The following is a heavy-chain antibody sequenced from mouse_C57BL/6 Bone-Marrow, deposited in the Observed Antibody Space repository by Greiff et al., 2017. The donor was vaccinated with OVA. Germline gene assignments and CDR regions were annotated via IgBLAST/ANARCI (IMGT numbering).Heavy chain of an antibody. CDR2: IDPSDSYT. V-gene: IGHV1-69*01. CDR3: AIYWYFDV. CDR1: GYTFTSYW. J-gene: IGHJ1*03. Sequence: VQLQQPGAELVMPGASVKLSCKASGYTFTSYWMHWVKQRPGQGLEWIGEIDPSDSYTNYNQKFKGKSTLTVDKSSSTAYMQLSSLTSEDSAFYYCAIYWYFDVWGTGTTVTVSS.